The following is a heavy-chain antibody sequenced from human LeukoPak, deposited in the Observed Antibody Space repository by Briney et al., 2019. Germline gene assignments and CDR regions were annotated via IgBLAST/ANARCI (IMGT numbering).Heavy chain of an antibody. J-gene: IGHJ3*01. V-gene: IGHV3-23*01. CDR1: GFTFTNYA. Sequence: PGGSLRLSCAASGFTFTNYAMTWVRQAPGKGLEWVSVIGASGADTYYSDSVKGRFTVSRDNSQNTLFLHMSSLRAEDTAVYFCARRPRDTSGYYLGAFHGWGQGTTVTVSS. CDR2: IGASGADT. CDR3: ARRPRDTSGYYLGAFHG. D-gene: IGHD3-22*01.